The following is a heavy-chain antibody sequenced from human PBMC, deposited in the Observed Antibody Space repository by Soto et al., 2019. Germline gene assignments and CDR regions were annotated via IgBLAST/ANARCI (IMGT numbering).Heavy chain of an antibody. D-gene: IGHD6-19*01. CDR2: ISSSSSYI. J-gene: IGHJ4*02. CDR1: GFTFSSYS. V-gene: IGHV3-21*01. CDR3: ARSGQQWLVDQKNYFDY. Sequence: GGSLRLSCAASGFTFSSYSMNWVRQAPGKGLEWVSSISSSSSYIYYADSVKGRFTISRDNAKNSLYLQMNSLRAEDTAVYYCARSGQQWLVDQKNYFDYWGQGTLVTVSS.